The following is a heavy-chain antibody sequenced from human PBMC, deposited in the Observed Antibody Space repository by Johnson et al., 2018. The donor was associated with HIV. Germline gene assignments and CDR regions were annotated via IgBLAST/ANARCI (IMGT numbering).Heavy chain of an antibody. J-gene: IGHJ3*02. Sequence: VQLVESGGGLVQPGGSLKLSCAASGFTFSGSAMHWVRQASGKGLEWVGRIRSKANSYATAYAASVKGRFTISRDDSKNTAYLQMNSLKTEDTAVYYCTRQQYSSGWYGNAFDIWGQGTMVTVSS. CDR2: IRSKANSYAT. D-gene: IGHD6-19*01. V-gene: IGHV3-73*01. CDR1: GFTFSGSA. CDR3: TRQQYSSGWYGNAFDI.